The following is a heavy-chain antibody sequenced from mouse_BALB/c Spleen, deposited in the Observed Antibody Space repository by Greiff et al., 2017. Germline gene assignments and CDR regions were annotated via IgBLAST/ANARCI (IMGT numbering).Heavy chain of an antibody. CDR1: GYSITSDYA. Sequence: EVHLVESGPGLVKPSQSLSLTCTVTGYSITSDYAWNWIRQFPGNKLEWMGYISYSGSTSYNPSLKSRISITRDTSKNQFFLQLNSVTTEDTATYYCARSGTTVVDYWGQGTTLTVSS. CDR2: ISYSGST. CDR3: ARSGTTVVDY. V-gene: IGHV3-2*02. D-gene: IGHD1-1*01. J-gene: IGHJ2*01.